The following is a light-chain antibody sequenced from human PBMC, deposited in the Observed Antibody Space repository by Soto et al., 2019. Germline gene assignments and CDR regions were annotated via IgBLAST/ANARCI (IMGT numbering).Light chain of an antibody. Sequence: DIRMTQSPSSLSASVGDRVTITCRASQGISNFLAWHQQKPGKVPKLLIYAASTLQSGVPSRFSGSGSGTDFPLTITSLQPEDVATYYCQKYNSAPWTFGQGTKVEIK. J-gene: IGKJ1*01. CDR2: AAS. V-gene: IGKV1-27*01. CDR3: QKYNSAPWT. CDR1: QGISNF.